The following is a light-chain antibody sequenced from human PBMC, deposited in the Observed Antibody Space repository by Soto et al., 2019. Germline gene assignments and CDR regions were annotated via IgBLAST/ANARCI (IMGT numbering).Light chain of an antibody. J-gene: IGKJ4*01. CDR3: QQLNGYQLA. CDR2: SAS. V-gene: IGKV1-9*01. CDR1: QAMSTY. Sequence: DIQLTQSPSFLSAFVGDTVTITCRASQAMSTYLAWYQQKPGKVPKLMIRSASTLQSGVPPRFSGGGSGTEFTLIISTLQHDDSGIYYCQQLNGYQLAFGGGTNVEIK.